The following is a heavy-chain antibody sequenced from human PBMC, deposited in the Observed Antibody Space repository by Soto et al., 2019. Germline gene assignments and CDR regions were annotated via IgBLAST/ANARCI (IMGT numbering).Heavy chain of an antibody. CDR2: ISGSGGST. CDR1: GFTFSSYA. V-gene: IGHV3-23*01. J-gene: IGHJ6*02. Sequence: PGGSLRLSCAASGFTFSSYAMSWVRQAPGKGLEWVSAISGSGGSTYYADSVKGRFTISRDNSKNTLYLQMNSLRAEDTAVYYCAKDLNDYGDPPTYYYYYGMDVWGQGTTVTVSS. CDR3: AKDLNDYGDPPTYYYYYGMDV. D-gene: IGHD4-17*01.